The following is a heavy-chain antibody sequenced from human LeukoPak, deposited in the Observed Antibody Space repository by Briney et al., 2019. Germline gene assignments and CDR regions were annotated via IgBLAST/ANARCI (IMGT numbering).Heavy chain of an antibody. CDR3: ARDPVPATARHFDY. J-gene: IGHJ4*02. V-gene: IGHV3-30-3*01. Sequence: PGGSLRLSWAASGXTFSSYAMHWVRQAPGKGLEWVAVTSSDGNIKYYADSVKGRFTISRDNSKNTLYLQMNSLRGEDTGVYYCARDPVPATARHFDYWGQGTLVTVSS. CDR2: TSSDGNIK. D-gene: IGHD1-1*01. CDR1: GXTFSSYA.